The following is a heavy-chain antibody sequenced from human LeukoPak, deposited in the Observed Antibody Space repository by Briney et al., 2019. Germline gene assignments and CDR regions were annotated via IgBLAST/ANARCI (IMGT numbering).Heavy chain of an antibody. CDR2: INTNTGNP. CDR3: ARVERGSRPCLGY. V-gene: IGHV7-4-1*02. J-gene: IGHJ4*02. CDR1: RYIFTSYA. Sequence: GASVKVSCKASRYIFTSYAMNWVRPAPGQGLEWMGWINTNTGNPTYAQGFTGRFVFSLDTSVSTAYLQISSLKAEDTAVYYCARVERGSRPCLGYWGQGTLVTVSS. D-gene: IGHD1-1*01.